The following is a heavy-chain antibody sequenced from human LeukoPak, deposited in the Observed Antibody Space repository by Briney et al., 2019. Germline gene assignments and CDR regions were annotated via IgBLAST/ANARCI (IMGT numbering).Heavy chain of an antibody. CDR3: ARDHGSQDSGAWYVFDY. CDR2: INHHGHT. J-gene: IGHJ4*02. CDR1: GFTFNHYA. D-gene: IGHD6-19*01. Sequence: GGSLRLSCAASGFTFNHYAMSWVRQAPGKGLKCVSSINHHGHTFYVDSVKGRFTISRDNSKNTVFLQMNSLRAEDTAEYFCARDHGSQDSGAWYVFDYWGRGTLVTVSS. V-gene: IGHV3-23*01.